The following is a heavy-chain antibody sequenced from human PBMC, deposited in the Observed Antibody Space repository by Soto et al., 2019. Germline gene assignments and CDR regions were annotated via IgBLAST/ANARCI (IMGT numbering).Heavy chain of an antibody. CDR2: IYYSGST. CDR1: GGSVSSGSYY. CDR3: ASYWYYYDRDYYYYGMDV. V-gene: IGHV4-61*01. Sequence: SETLSLTCTVSGGSVSSGSYYWSWIRQPPGKGLEWIGYIYYSGSTNYNPSLKSRVTISVDTSKNQFSLKLSSVTAADTAVYYCASYWYYYDRDYYYYGMDVWGQGTTVTVSS. J-gene: IGHJ6*02. D-gene: IGHD3-22*01.